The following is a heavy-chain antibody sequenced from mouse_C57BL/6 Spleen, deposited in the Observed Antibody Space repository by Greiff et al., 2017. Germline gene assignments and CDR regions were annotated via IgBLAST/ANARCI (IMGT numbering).Heavy chain of an antibody. CDR1: GYTFTSYW. J-gene: IGHJ4*01. CDR3: ARNAMDY. CDR2: IDPSDSYT. Sequence: QVQLKQPGTELVKPGASVKLSCKASGYTFTSYWMHWVKQRPGQGLEWIGEIDPSDSYTNYNQKFKGKSTLTVNKSSSTAYMQLSSLTSEDSAVYYCARNAMDYWGKGTSVTVSS. V-gene: IGHV1-69*01.